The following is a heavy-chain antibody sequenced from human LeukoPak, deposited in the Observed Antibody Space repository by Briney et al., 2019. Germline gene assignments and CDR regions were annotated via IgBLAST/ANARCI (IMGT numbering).Heavy chain of an antibody. CDR2: ISACNGNT. Sequence: ASVKASCKSSGYTFTSYGISWVRQAPGQGLEWMGWISACNGNTNYAQKLQGRVTMTTDTSTSTAYMELRSLRSDDTAVYYCARGAEYYYDSSGYPYWGQGTLVTVSS. V-gene: IGHV1-18*01. CDR3: ARGAEYYYDSSGYPY. J-gene: IGHJ4*02. D-gene: IGHD3-22*01. CDR1: GYTFTSYG.